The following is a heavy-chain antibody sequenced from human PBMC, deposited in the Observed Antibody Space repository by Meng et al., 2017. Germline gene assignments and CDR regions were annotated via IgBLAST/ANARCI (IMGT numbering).Heavy chain of an antibody. Sequence: GEALKISCAASGFTVSSNYMSWVRQAPGKGLEWVSVIYSGGSTYYADSVKGRFTISRDNSKNTLYLQMNSLRAEDTAVYYCARGRYCYDSSGETPFDYWGQGTLVTVSS. J-gene: IGHJ4*02. V-gene: IGHV3-53*01. CDR3: ARGRYCYDSSGETPFDY. D-gene: IGHD3-22*01. CDR2: IYSGGST. CDR1: GFTVSSNY.